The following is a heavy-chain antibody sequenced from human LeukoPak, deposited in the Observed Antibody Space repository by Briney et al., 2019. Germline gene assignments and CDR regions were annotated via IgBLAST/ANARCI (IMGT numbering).Heavy chain of an antibody. Sequence: PSETLSLTCTVSGGSISSSSYYWGWIRQPPGKGLEWIGSIHYSGSTYYNPSLESRVTISVDTSKNQFSLKLSSVTAADTAVYYCASLIKDFWSGYYSDYWGQGTLVTVSS. CDR2: IHYSGST. D-gene: IGHD3-3*01. CDR1: GGSISSSSYY. J-gene: IGHJ4*02. V-gene: IGHV4-39*01. CDR3: ASLIKDFWSGYYSDY.